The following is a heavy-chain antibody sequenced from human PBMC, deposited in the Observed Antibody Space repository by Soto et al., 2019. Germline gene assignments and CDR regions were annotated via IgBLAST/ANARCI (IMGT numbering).Heavy chain of an antibody. Sequence: PSETLSLTCTVSGGSISSYYWSWIRQPPGKGLEWIGYIYYSGSTNYNPSLKSRVTISVDTSKNQFSLKLSSVTAADTAVYYCARGRFLEWLIPKSWFDPWGQGTLVTVSS. J-gene: IGHJ5*02. V-gene: IGHV4-59*01. CDR2: IYYSGST. CDR1: GGSISSYY. CDR3: ARGRFLEWLIPKSWFDP. D-gene: IGHD3-3*01.